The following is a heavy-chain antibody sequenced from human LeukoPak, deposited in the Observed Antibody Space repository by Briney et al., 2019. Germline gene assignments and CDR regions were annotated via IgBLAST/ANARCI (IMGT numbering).Heavy chain of an antibody. CDR3: AKGSARQLWFPGAFDI. V-gene: IGHV3-30*02. Sequence: GGSLRLSCAASGFTFSSYGMHWVRQAPGKGLEWVAFIRYDGSNKYYADSVKGRFTISRDTSKNTLYLQMNSLRAEDTAVYYCAKGSARQLWFPGAFDIWGQGTMVTVSS. D-gene: IGHD5-18*01. J-gene: IGHJ3*02. CDR2: IRYDGSNK. CDR1: GFTFSSYG.